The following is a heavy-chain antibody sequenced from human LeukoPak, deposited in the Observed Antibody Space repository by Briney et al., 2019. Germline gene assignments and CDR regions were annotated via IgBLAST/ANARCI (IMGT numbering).Heavy chain of an antibody. Sequence: PSETLSLTCTVSGGSISSYYWSWIRQPPGKGLEWIGYIYYSGGTNYNPSLKSRVTISVDTSKNQFSLKLSSVTAADTAAYYCARLNSSGWYIWFDPWGQGTLVTVSS. V-gene: IGHV4-59*01. CDR3: ARLNSSGWYIWFDP. J-gene: IGHJ5*02. CDR2: IYYSGGT. D-gene: IGHD6-19*01. CDR1: GGSISSYY.